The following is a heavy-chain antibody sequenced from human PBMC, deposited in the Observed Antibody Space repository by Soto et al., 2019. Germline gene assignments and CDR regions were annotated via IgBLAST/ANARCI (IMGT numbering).Heavy chain of an antibody. D-gene: IGHD3-22*01. CDR1: GFTFTSSA. Sequence: SVKVSCKASGFTFTSSAVQWVRQARGQRLGWIGWIVVGSGNTNYAQKFQERVTITRDMSTSTAYMELSSLRSEDTAVYYCAAGITMIVVVMDDAFDIWGQGTMVTVSS. CDR2: IVVGSGNT. CDR3: AAGITMIVVVMDDAFDI. J-gene: IGHJ3*02. V-gene: IGHV1-58*01.